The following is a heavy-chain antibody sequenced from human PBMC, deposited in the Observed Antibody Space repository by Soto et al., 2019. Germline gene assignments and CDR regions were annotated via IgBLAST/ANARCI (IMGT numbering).Heavy chain of an antibody. CDR2: ISSSSSYI. V-gene: IGHV3-21*01. Sequence: PGGSLRLSCAASGFTFSSYSMNWVRQAPGKALEWVSSISSSSSYIYYADSVKGRFTISRDNAKNSLYLQMNSLRAEDTAVYYCASFIGGGYLHWGDGMDVLGQGTSVTVSS. J-gene: IGHJ6*02. CDR3: ASFIGGGYLHWGDGMDV. D-gene: IGHD2-15*01. CDR1: GFTFSSYS.